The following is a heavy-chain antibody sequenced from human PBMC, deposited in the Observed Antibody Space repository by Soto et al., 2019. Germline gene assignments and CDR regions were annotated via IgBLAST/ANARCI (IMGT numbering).Heavy chain of an antibody. V-gene: IGHV4-30-4*01. J-gene: IGHJ4*02. CDR3: ASGEGVSGQQRI. Sequence: QVQLQESGPGLVKPSQTLSLTCTVSGGSLNCDDCYWSWIRQPPGKGLEWIGYIYYSGSAYYSSSLKSRLTMSVDTSMNHFSLNLSSVTAADTAVYYCASGEGVSGQQRIWGQGTLVTVSS. CDR1: GGSLNCDDCY. CDR2: IYYSGSA. D-gene: IGHD5-12*01.